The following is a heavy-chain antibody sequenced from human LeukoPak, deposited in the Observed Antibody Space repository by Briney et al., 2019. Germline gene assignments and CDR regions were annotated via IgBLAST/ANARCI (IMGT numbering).Heavy chain of an antibody. J-gene: IGHJ5*02. CDR3: AKGPRVVVVPAAIS. V-gene: IGHV3-23*01. CDR1: GFTFSSYA. CDR2: ISGSGDST. Sequence: GGSLRLSCAASGFTFSSYAMNWVRQAPGKGPEWVSAISGSGDSTYYADSVKGRFTISRDNSKNTLYLQMNSLRAEDTAIYYCAKGPRVVVVPAAISWGQGTLVTVSS. D-gene: IGHD2-2*01.